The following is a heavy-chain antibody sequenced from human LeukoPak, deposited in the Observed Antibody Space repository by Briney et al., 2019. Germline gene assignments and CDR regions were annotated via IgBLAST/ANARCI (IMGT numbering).Heavy chain of an antibody. J-gene: IGHJ4*02. Sequence: GGSLRLSCAASGFTFSGYAMHWVRQAPGKGLEWVAIISYDGSNKYYADPVKGRFTISRDNSKDTLYLQMDSLRAEDTAVYYCAREPYYYDIKALGYWGQGTLVTVSS. V-gene: IGHV3-30-3*01. CDR3: AREPYYYDIKALGY. CDR2: ISYDGSNK. D-gene: IGHD3-22*01. CDR1: GFTFSGYA.